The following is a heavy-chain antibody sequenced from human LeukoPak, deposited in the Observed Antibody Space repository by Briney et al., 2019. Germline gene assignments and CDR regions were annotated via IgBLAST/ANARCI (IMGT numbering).Heavy chain of an antibody. CDR3: ARRKQWLVLEVDAFDI. CDR1: GGSISSGGYY. D-gene: IGHD6-19*01. CDR2: IYYSGST. J-gene: IGHJ3*02. V-gene: IGHV4-31*03. Sequence: PSQTLSLTCTVSGGSISSGGYYWSWIRQHPGKGLEWIGYIYYSGSTYYIPSLKSRVTISVDKSKNQFSLKLSSVTAADTAVYYCARRKQWLVLEVDAFDIWGQGTMVTVSS.